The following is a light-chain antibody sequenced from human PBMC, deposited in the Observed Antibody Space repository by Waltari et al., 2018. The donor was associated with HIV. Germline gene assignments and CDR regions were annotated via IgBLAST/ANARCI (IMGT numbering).Light chain of an antibody. CDR1: KLGDKY. V-gene: IGLV3-1*01. Sequence: SYELTQPPSVSVSPGQTVRITCPGNKLGDKYACWYQQKPGQSPVLVMYQDDRRPAGIPERFSGSNSGNTATLTISGTQAMDEADYYCQAWDRSTTVVFGGGTKVTVL. J-gene: IGLJ2*01. CDR3: QAWDRSTTVV. CDR2: QDD.